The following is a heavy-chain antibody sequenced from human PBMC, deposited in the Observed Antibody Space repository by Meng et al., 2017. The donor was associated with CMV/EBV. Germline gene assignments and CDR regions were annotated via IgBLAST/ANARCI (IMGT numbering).Heavy chain of an antibody. Sequence: GGSLRLSCAASGFTVSSNYMSWVRQAPGKGLEWVSVIYSGGSTNYADSVKGRFTISRDNSKNTLYLQMNSLRAEDTAVYYCARGFSTIFGVPKRGRQYGMDVWGQGTTVTVSS. J-gene: IGHJ6*02. V-gene: IGHV3-53*01. D-gene: IGHD3-3*01. CDR2: IYSGGST. CDR1: GFTVSSNY. CDR3: ARGFSTIFGVPKRGRQYGMDV.